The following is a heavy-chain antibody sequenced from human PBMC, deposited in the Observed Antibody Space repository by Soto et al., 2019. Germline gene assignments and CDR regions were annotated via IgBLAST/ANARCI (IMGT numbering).Heavy chain of an antibody. Sequence: PTETLSLTCTVSGGSIRSYYWSWARQPPGKGLEWIGEINHSGSTNYNPSLKSRVTISVDTSKNQFSLKLSSVTAADTAVYYCARGRLLWFGEPFDYWGQGTLVTVSS. CDR3: ARGRLLWFGEPFDY. CDR2: INHSGST. D-gene: IGHD3-10*01. J-gene: IGHJ4*02. CDR1: GGSIRSYY. V-gene: IGHV4-34*01.